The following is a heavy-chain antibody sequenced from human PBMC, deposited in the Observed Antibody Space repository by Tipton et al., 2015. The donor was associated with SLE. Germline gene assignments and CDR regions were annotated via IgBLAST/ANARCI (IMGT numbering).Heavy chain of an antibody. CDR2: ISSSGTSI. CDR1: GFIFSCYE. CDR3: AKEFHRAVGND. J-gene: IGHJ4*02. V-gene: IGHV3-48*03. Sequence: SLRLSCAASGFIFSCYEMNWVRQAPGKGLEWVSYISSSGTSIYYADSVKGRFTISRDNAKNSLYLQMNSLRSEDTGVYYCAKEFHRAVGNDWGQGTLVTVFS. D-gene: IGHD3-10*01.